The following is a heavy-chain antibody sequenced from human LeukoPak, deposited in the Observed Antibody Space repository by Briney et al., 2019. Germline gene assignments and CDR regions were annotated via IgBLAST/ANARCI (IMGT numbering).Heavy chain of an antibody. J-gene: IGHJ4*02. CDR2: IKQDGSEK. D-gene: IGHD5-12*01. Sequence: PGGSLRLSCAASGFTFSSYWMSWVRQAPGKGLEWVANIKQDGSEKYYVDSVKGRFTISRDNAKNTLYLQMNSLRAEDTAVYYCASIEDQSIVATIVRDYWGQGTLVTVSS. CDR3: ASIEDQSIVATIVRDY. V-gene: IGHV3-7*01. CDR1: GFTFSSYW.